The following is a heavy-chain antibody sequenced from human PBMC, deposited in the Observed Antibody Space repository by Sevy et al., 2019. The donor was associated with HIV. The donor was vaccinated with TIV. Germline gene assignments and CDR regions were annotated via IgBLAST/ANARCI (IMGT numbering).Heavy chain of an antibody. CDR2: IYYSGST. V-gene: IGHV4-31*03. CDR1: GGSISSGGYY. Sequence: SETLSLTCTVSGGSISSGGYYWSWIRQHPGKGLEWIGYIYYSGSTYYHPSLKSRVTISVDTSKNQFSLKLSSVTAADTAVYYCARANFDWLLLFDYWGQGTLVTVSS. D-gene: IGHD3-9*01. CDR3: ARANFDWLLLFDY. J-gene: IGHJ4*02.